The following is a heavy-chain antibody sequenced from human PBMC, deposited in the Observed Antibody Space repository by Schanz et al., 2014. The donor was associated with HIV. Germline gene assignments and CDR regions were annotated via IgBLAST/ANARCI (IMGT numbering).Heavy chain of an antibody. V-gene: IGHV3-23*01. CDR2: ISTGGERT. J-gene: IGHJ5*02. D-gene: IGHD5-18*01. CDR3: VKAYSSGFSGAGS. CDR1: GFPFSNFA. Sequence: EVQLLDSGGGLVQPGGSLRLSCVASGFPFSNFAMSWVRQDPGRGLEWVSAISTGGERTFYADSVKGRFTISRDNSKNMLYLQMNSLRVEDTAIYYCVKAYSSGFSGAGSWGQGALVTVSS.